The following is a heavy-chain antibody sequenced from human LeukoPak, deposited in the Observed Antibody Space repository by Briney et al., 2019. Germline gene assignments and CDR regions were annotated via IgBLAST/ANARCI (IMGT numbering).Heavy chain of an antibody. CDR1: GFTFSNYW. CDR2: IQQHGSET. Sequence: GGSLRLSCEGSGFTFSNYWMSWVRQAPGKGLEWVANIQQHGSETYYGDSVKGRFTISRDNAKNSLYLQMNSLRAEDTAVYYCAKGSSGSYDAFDIWGQGTMVTVSS. J-gene: IGHJ3*02. D-gene: IGHD3-22*01. V-gene: IGHV3-7*01. CDR3: AKGSSGSYDAFDI.